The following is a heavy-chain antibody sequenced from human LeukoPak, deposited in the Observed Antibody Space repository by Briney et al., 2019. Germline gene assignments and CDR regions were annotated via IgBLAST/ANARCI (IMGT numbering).Heavy chain of an antibody. D-gene: IGHD6-13*01. J-gene: IGHJ4*02. CDR3: AKDDSSSWATFDY. CDR1: GFTFSSYA. Sequence: PGGSLRLSCAASGFTFSSYAMHWVRQAPGKGLEWVTFIRSDGSNKFHTDSVKGRFTISRDNSKNTLYLQMNSLRSEDTAVYYCAKDDSSSWATFDYWGQGTLVTVSS. CDR2: IRSDGSNK. V-gene: IGHV3-30*02.